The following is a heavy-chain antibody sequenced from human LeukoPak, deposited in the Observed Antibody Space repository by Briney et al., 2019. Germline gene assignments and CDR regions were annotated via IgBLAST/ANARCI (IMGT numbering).Heavy chain of an antibody. V-gene: IGHV3-30*18. CDR2: ISDDGRNK. J-gene: IGHJ4*02. CDR3: AKRPSDYGDYVTYFDY. D-gene: IGHD4-17*01. Sequence: PGGSLRLSCAASGFSFISYGMHWVRQAPGKGLEWVGVISDDGRNKKYADSVKGPFTISRDNSKDTLYLQMNSLRDEDTPVYYCAKRPSDYGDYVTYFDYWGQGPLVTVSS. CDR1: GFSFISYG.